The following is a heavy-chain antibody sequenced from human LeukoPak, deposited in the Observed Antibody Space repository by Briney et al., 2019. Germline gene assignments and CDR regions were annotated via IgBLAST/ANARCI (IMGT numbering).Heavy chain of an antibody. Sequence: SETLSLTCAVYGGSFSGYYWGWIRQPPGKGLEWIGSIYYSGSTYYNPSLKSRVTISVDTSKNQFSLKLSSVTAADTAVYYCARHRVSTYSSSWYGGYWFDPWGQGTLVTVSS. J-gene: IGHJ5*02. V-gene: IGHV4-39*01. CDR2: IYYSGST. CDR3: ARHRVSTYSSSWYGGYWFDP. CDR1: GGSFSGYY. D-gene: IGHD6-13*01.